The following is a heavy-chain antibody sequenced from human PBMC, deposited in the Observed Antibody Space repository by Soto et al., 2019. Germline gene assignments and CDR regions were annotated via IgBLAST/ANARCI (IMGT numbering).Heavy chain of an antibody. Sequence: ASVTVSCKDSGGTFSSYGISWVRQAPEQGLEWMGGIIPIFGTANYAQKFQGRVTITADESTSTAYMELSSLRSEDTAVYYCASSYYDSSGYYYEERYYYYGMDVWGQGTTVTVSS. J-gene: IGHJ6*02. V-gene: IGHV1-69*13. CDR2: IIPIFGTA. CDR3: ASSYYDSSGYYYEERYYYYGMDV. D-gene: IGHD3-22*01. CDR1: GGTFSSYG.